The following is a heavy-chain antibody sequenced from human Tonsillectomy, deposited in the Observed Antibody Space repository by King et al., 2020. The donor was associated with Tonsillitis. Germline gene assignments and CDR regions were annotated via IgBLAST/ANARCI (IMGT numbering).Heavy chain of an antibody. CDR2: IDWDDDK. CDR1: GFSLSTSGMR. D-gene: IGHD3-9*01. V-gene: IGHV2-70*04. CDR3: ARMRADWENYYMDV. Sequence: TLKESGPALVKPPQTLTLTCTFSGFSLSTSGMRVSWIRQPPGKALEWLARIDWDDDKFYSTSLKTRLTISKDTSKNQVVLTMTNMDPVDTATYYCARMRADWENYYMDVWGKGTTVTVSS. J-gene: IGHJ6*03.